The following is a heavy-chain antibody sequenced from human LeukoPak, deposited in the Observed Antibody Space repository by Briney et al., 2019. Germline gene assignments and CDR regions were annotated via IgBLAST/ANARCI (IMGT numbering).Heavy chain of an antibody. J-gene: IGHJ1*01. D-gene: IGHD2-2*01. CDR1: GFTFSTYW. CDR3: ARGYCDRTDCYGAPDW. CDR2: IKADGDEK. Sequence: GGSLRLSCAASGFTFSTYWMNWVRQAPNKGLEWVANIKADGDEKHYVHSVRGRFTISSDNATNQVFLQMNSLRVDDTAVYYCARGYCDRTDCYGAPDWWGQGTLVTVSS. V-gene: IGHV3-7*04.